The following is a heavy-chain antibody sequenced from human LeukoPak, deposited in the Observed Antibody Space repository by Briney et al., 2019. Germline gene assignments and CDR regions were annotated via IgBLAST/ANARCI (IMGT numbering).Heavy chain of an antibody. CDR1: GFTFSNYN. Sequence: QPGGSLRLSCAASGFTFSNYNMAWVRQAPGKGLEWVSAIGGSDGGTHYADSVRGRFTISRDNSKNTTYLQMNSLRAEDTAVYYCAKGVLGSGWSAGINFFDYWGQGTLVTVSS. D-gene: IGHD6-19*01. J-gene: IGHJ4*02. CDR2: IGGSDGGT. V-gene: IGHV3-23*01. CDR3: AKGVLGSGWSAGINFFDY.